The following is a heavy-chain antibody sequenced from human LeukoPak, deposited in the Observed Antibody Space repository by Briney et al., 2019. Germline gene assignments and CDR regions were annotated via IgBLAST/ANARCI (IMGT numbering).Heavy chain of an antibody. V-gene: IGHV3-74*01. D-gene: IGHD3-10*01. CDR1: GFTFSSYW. CDR2: VNSDGSST. J-gene: IGHJ3*02. CDR3: TGSFTIPHDAFDI. Sequence: GGSLRLSCAASGFTFSSYWMHWVRQAPGKGLVWVSRVNSDGSSTNYADSVKGRFTISRDNAKNMLYLQMNSLRAEDTAVYLCTGSFTIPHDAFDIWGQGTMVTVSS.